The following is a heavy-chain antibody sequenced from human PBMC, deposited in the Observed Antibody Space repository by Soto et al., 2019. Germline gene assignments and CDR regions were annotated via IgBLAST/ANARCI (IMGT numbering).Heavy chain of an antibody. D-gene: IGHD6-6*01. CDR3: AGGIAARPLGY. J-gene: IGHJ4*02. V-gene: IGHV4-30-2*01. Sequence: QLQLQESGSGLVKPSQTLSLTCAVSGGSISSGGYSWSWLRQPPGKGLEWIGYIYHSGSTYYNPSLTXRVXISVDRSKNQFSLKLSSVTAADTAVYYCAGGIAARPLGYWGQGTLVTVSS. CDR2: IYHSGST. CDR1: GGSISSGGYS.